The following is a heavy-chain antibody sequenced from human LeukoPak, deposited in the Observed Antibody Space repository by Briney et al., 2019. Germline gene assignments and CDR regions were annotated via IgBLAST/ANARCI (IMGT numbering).Heavy chain of an antibody. V-gene: IGHV4-39*07. Sequence: SETLSLTCTVSGGSISSSSYYWGWIRQPPGKGLEWIGCIYYTGTTNYNPSLESRVTISVDASNNQVSLTLNSVTAADTAVYFCARGGFYGHPFDFGGQGTLVTVSS. CDR2: IYYTGTT. CDR1: GGSISSSSYY. J-gene: IGHJ4*02. CDR3: ARGGFYGHPFDF. D-gene: IGHD3-10*01.